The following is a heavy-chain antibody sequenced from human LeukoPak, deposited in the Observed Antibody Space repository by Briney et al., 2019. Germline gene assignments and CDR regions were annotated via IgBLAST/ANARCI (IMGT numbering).Heavy chain of an antibody. V-gene: IGHV1-2*06. CDR2: INPYSGDT. Sequence: ASVKVSCKASGYTFTCYHIHWVRQAPGQGLEWMGRINPYSGDTNFAQKFQGRVTMTRDTSITTAYMDLSSLTPDDTAVYFCARDQGSITRSSYTGYWGQGTQATVSS. CDR3: ARDQGSITRSSYTGY. J-gene: IGHJ4*02. CDR1: GYTFTCYH. D-gene: IGHD6-6*01.